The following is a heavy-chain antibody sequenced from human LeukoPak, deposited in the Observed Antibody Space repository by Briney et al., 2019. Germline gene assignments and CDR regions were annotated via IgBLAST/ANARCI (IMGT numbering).Heavy chain of an antibody. CDR1: GVSISDYY. Sequence: SETLSLTCTVSGVSISDYYWSWVRQPPGKGLEWIGYIYYTGSTDYNPSLKSRVTMSLDTSKNQFSLNLRSVTATDTAVYYCARRTYYDTLTGYNYWYFDLWGRGALVTVSS. V-gene: IGHV4-59*01. D-gene: IGHD3-9*01. CDR3: ARRTYYDTLTGYNYWYFDL. J-gene: IGHJ2*01. CDR2: IYYTGST.